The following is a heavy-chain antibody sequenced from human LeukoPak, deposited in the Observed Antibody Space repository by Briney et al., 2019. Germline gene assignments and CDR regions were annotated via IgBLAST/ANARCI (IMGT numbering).Heavy chain of an antibody. CDR1: GGSISSGGYY. V-gene: IGHV4-31*03. D-gene: IGHD3-3*01. Sequence: TLSLTCTVSGGSISSGGYYWSWIRQHPGKGLEWIGYIYYSGSTYYNPSLKSRVTISVDTSKIQFSLKLSSVTAADTVVYYCARADATGGRFHAFDIWGQGTMVTVSS. J-gene: IGHJ3*02. CDR3: ARADATGGRFHAFDI. CDR2: IYYSGST.